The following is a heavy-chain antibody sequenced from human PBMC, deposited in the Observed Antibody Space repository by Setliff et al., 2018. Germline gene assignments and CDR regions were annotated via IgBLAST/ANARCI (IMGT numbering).Heavy chain of an antibody. D-gene: IGHD1-1*01. V-gene: IGHV1-69*13. CDR3: ARAHGATTTFYYYMDV. CDR2: IIPIYGAA. J-gene: IGHJ6*03. Sequence: SVKVSCKASRGTFSSYGITWVRQAPGQGLEWVGGIIPIYGAANYARKSQGRVTITADESTNTAYMELSSLTYEDTAVYFCARAHGATTTFYYYMDVWGKGTTVTVSS. CDR1: RGTFSSYG.